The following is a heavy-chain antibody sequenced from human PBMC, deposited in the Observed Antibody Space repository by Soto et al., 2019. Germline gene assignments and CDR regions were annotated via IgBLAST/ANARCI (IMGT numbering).Heavy chain of an antibody. Sequence: GGSLRLSCAASEFTFANAWISWVRQAPGKGLEWVGRIKSKADGGTTDYAASVKGRFTISRDESQNTLYLQMNSLKTEDTAVYYCTSLYYGHWGQGTLVTVSS. CDR2: IKSKADGGTT. D-gene: IGHD4-17*01. CDR3: TSLYYGH. V-gene: IGHV3-15*01. CDR1: EFTFANAW. J-gene: IGHJ4*02.